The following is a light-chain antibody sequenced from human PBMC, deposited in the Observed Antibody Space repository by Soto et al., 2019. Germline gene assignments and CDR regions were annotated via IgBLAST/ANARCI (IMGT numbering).Light chain of an antibody. J-gene: IGKJ4*01. CDR1: QDISNY. Sequence: DIQMTQSPSSLSASVGDRVTITCQASQDISNYLNWYQQKPGKAPKLLIYDASNLETGVPSRFSGSGSGTYFTFTISSLQPEDIATYYCQQYDTPPLTFGRGTKVEIK. CDR2: DAS. V-gene: IGKV1-33*01. CDR3: QQYDTPPLT.